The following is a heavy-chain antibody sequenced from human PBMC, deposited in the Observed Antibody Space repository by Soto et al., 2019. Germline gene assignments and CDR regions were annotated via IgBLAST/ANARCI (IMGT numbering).Heavy chain of an antibody. J-gene: IGHJ4*02. Sequence: PSETLSLTCIVSVGSISRTTDYWGWIRQPPGKGLEWIGNIYYSGNTFYNPSLQSRVTISVDTSKNQFSLKLTSATAADTAVYYCARRVTRPERFDYWGQGALVTVSS. CDR1: VGSISRTTDY. CDR3: ARRVTRPERFDY. V-gene: IGHV4-39*01. D-gene: IGHD4-4*01. CDR2: IYYSGNT.